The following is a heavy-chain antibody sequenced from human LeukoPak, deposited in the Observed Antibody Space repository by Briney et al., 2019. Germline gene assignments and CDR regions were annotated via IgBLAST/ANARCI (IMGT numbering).Heavy chain of an antibody. Sequence: GGSLRLSCAVSGFTFSSYWMTWVRQAPGKGLEWVATIKHDGSEGYYVDSVKGRFTISRDNAKNSVYLQMNSLRGEDTAVYYCARTIYYYESTSYFSDAFDVWGQGTMVTVSS. CDR1: GFTFSSYW. J-gene: IGHJ3*01. D-gene: IGHD3-22*01. CDR2: IKHDGSEG. V-gene: IGHV3-7*01. CDR3: ARTIYYYESTSYFSDAFDV.